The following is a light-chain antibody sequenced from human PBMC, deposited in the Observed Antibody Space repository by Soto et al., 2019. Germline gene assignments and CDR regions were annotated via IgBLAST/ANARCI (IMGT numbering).Light chain of an antibody. J-gene: IGLJ2*01. CDR2: RAS. Sequence: QPVLTQPPSASGTPGQRVTISCSGSSSNIGSNYVYWYQQVPGTAPRLLMYRASQRPSGVPDRFSGSKSGTSASLAISGLRSEDEADYYCAAWDDTLNGLVFGGGTQLTVL. V-gene: IGLV1-47*01. CDR3: AAWDDTLNGLV. CDR1: SSNIGSNY.